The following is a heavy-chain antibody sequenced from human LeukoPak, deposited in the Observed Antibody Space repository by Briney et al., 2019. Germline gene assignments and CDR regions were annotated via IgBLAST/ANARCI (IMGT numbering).Heavy chain of an antibody. V-gene: IGHV3-9*01. CDR3: AKGPYQLLPFDY. CDR2: ISWNSGSI. Sequence: PGRSLRLSCAASGFTFDDYAMHWVRQAPGKGLEGSSGISWNSGSIGYADSVKGRFTISRDNAKNSLYLQMNSLRAEDTAVYYCAKGPYQLLPFDYWGQGTLVTVSS. CDR1: GFTFDDYA. D-gene: IGHD2-2*01. J-gene: IGHJ4*02.